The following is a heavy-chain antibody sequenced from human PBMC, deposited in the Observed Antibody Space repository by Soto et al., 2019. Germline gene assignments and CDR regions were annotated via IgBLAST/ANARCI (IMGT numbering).Heavy chain of an antibody. CDR2: INHSGST. CDR3: ARGLGAFDI. V-gene: IGHV4-34*01. J-gene: IGHJ3*02. Sequence: SETLSLTCAVYGGSFSGYYWSWIRQPPGKGLEWIGEINHSGSTNYNPSLKSRVTISVDTSKNQFSLKLSSVTAADTAVYYCARGLGAFDIWGQGTMVTVSS. CDR1: GGSFSGYY. D-gene: IGHD7-27*01.